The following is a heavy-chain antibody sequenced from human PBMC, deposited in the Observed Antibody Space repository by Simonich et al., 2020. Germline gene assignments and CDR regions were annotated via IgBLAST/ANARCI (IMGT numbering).Heavy chain of an antibody. CDR3: AREAGDLWYFDL. Sequence: EVQLVESGGGLGKPGGSLRLSCAASGFTFSSYWMHWVRQAPGKGLVWVARIKSSGSCTSYADSGKGRFPISRDNAKNTLYLQMNSLRAEDTAVYYCAREAGDLWYFDLWGRGTLVTVSS. CDR2: IKSSGSCT. D-gene: IGHD7-27*01. CDR1: GFTFSSYW. J-gene: IGHJ2*01. V-gene: IGHV3-74*01.